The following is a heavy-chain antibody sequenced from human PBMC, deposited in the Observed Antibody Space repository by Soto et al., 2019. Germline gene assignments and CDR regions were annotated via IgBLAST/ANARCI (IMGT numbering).Heavy chain of an antibody. CDR3: AREDSSSSPGINYYYYYGMDV. Sequence: SQTLSLTCAIPGDSASSNSAAWNWIRQSPSRGLEWLGRTYYRSKWYNDYAVSVKSRITINPDTSKNQFSLQLNSVTPEDTAVYYCAREDSSSSPGINYYYYYGMDVWGQGTTVTVSS. J-gene: IGHJ6*02. V-gene: IGHV6-1*01. CDR2: TYYRSKWYN. D-gene: IGHD6-6*01. CDR1: GDSASSNSAA.